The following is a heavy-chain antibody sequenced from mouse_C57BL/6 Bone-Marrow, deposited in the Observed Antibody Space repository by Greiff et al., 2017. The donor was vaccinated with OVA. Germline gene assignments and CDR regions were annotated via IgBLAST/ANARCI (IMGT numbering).Heavy chain of an antibody. CDR2: IYPGSGST. D-gene: IGHD1-1*01. J-gene: IGHJ4*01. V-gene: IGHV1-55*01. Sequence: QVQLQQPGAELVKPGASVKMSCKASGYTFTSYWITWVKQRPGKGLEWIGDIYPGSGSTNYNEKFKNNATLTVDTSSSTAYMQLSSLTSEDSAVYYCARSLRGFPYAMDYWGQGTSVTVSS. CDR1: GYTFTSYW. CDR3: ARSLRGFPYAMDY.